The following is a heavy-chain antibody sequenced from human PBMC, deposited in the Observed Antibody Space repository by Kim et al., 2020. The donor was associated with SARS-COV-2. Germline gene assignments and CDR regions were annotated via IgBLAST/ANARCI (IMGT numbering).Heavy chain of an antibody. J-gene: IGHJ4*02. V-gene: IGHV4-59*13. Sequence: SETLSLTCTVSGGSISSYYWSWIRQPPGKGLEWIGYIYYSGSTNYNPSLKSRVTISVDTSKNQFSLKLSSVTAADTAVYYCAGWVPRGAAAGYDYWGQGTLVTVSS. CDR1: GGSISSYY. CDR3: AGWVPRGAAAGYDY. D-gene: IGHD6-13*01. CDR2: IYYSGST.